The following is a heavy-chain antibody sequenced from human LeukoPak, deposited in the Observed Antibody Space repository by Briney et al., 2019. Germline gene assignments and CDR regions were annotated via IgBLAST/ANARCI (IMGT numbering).Heavy chain of an antibody. J-gene: IGHJ4*02. CDR2: ISGSGGST. CDR1: GFTFSSYA. V-gene: IGHV3-23*01. CDR3: AKDRMATYYYDSSGSAFDY. D-gene: IGHD3-22*01. Sequence: PGGSLRLSCAASGFTFSSYAMSWVRQAPGKGLEWASAISGSGGSTYYADSVKGRSTISRDNSKNTLYLQMNSLRAEDTAVYYCAKDRMATYYYDSSGSAFDYWGQGTLVTVSS.